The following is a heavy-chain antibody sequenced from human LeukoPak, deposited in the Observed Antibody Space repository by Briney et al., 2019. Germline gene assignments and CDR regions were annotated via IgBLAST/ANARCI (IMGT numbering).Heavy chain of an antibody. D-gene: IGHD3-10*01. CDR2: IYYIRST. CDR3: VRRRTYSYGSGTY. Sequence: SETLSLTCTVSGGSITSYYWSWIPKPPGKGLEWIGYIYYIRSTKYTPSLPSRVTISIDASKNQFSLNLSAVTTAHSPVYTTVRRRTYSYGSGTYWGQGTLVTVSS. CDR1: GGSITSYY. V-gene: IGHV4-59*08. J-gene: IGHJ4*02.